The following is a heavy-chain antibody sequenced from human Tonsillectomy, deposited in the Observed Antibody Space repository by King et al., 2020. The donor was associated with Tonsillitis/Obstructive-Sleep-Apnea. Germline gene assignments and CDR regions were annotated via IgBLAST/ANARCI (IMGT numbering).Heavy chain of an antibody. Sequence: QLVQSGGGVVQPGRSLRLSCAASGFTFSSYGMHWVRQAPGKGLEWVAVISYDGSNKYYADSVKGRFTISRDNSKNTLYLQMNSLRAEDTAVYYCAKGGVYSSGWYRWYFDLWGRGTLVTVSS. CDR2: ISYDGSNK. J-gene: IGHJ2*01. V-gene: IGHV3-30*18. CDR3: AKGGVYSSGWYRWYFDL. CDR1: GFTFSSYG. D-gene: IGHD6-19*01.